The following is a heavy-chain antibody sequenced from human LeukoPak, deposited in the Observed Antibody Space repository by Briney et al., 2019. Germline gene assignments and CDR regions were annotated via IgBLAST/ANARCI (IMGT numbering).Heavy chain of an antibody. V-gene: IGHV3-7*01. J-gene: IGHJ4*02. CDR1: GFTFSSYW. CDR3: SYTLDY. Sequence: GGSLRLSCAASGFTFSSYWMDWVRQAPGKGLEWVANIRQDGSEKYYVDSVKDRFTISRDNAKNSLYLQMNSLRAEDTAVYYCSYTLDYWGQGTLVTVSS. CDR2: IRQDGSEK. D-gene: IGHD2-15*01.